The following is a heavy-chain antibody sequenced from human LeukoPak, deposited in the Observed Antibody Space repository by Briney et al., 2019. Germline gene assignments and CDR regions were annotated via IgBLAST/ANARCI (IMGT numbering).Heavy chain of an antibody. CDR1: GFTFNNYV. CDR3: ARDQYDTWSRRGNFDS. Sequence: GGSLRLSCTASGFTFNNYVMSWVRQAPGKGLEWVAVISYDGSNKYYADSVKGRFTISRDNSKNTLYLQMNSLRAEDTAVYYCARDQYDTWSRRGNFDSWGQGTLVIVSS. V-gene: IGHV3-30-3*01. J-gene: IGHJ4*02. CDR2: ISYDGSNK. D-gene: IGHD3/OR15-3a*01.